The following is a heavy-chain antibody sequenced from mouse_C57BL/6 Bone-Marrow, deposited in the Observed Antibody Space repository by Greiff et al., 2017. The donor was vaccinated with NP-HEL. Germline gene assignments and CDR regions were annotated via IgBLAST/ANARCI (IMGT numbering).Heavy chain of an antibody. D-gene: IGHD2-5*01. Sequence: QVQLKQPGAELVRPGSSVKLSCKASGYTFTSYWMDWVKQRPGQGLEWIGNIYPSDSETHYNQKFKDKATLTVDKSSSTAYMQLSSLTSEDSAVYYCARGLDSNYVRVDYWGQGTSVTVSS. J-gene: IGHJ4*01. CDR2: IYPSDSET. CDR3: ARGLDSNYVRVDY. V-gene: IGHV1-61*01. CDR1: GYTFTSYW.